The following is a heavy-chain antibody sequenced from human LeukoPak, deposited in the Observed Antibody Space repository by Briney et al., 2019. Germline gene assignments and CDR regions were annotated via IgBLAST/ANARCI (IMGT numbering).Heavy chain of an antibody. V-gene: IGHV4-34*01. D-gene: IGHD6-19*01. CDR2: INHSGST. Sequence: SETLSLTCAVYGGSFSGYYWSWIRQPPGKGLEWIGEINHSGSTNYNPSLKSRVTISVDTSKNQFSLKLSSVTAADMAVYYCARSGSSGWQKPYYFDYWGQGTLVTVSS. CDR3: ARSGSSGWQKPYYFDY. J-gene: IGHJ4*02. CDR1: GGSFSGYY.